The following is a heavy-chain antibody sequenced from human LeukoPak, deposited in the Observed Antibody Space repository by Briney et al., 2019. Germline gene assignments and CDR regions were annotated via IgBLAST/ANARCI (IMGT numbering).Heavy chain of an antibody. J-gene: IGHJ4*02. D-gene: IGHD3-22*01. CDR1: GGSISSYY. CDR2: INHSEST. Sequence: SETLSLTCTVSGGSISSYYWSWIRQPPGKGLEWIGEINHSESTNYNPSLKSRVTISVDTSKNQFSLKLSSVTAADTAVYYCARGRPGPYYYDSSGYRDYWGQGTLVTVSS. CDR3: ARGRPGPYYYDSSGYRDY. V-gene: IGHV4-34*01.